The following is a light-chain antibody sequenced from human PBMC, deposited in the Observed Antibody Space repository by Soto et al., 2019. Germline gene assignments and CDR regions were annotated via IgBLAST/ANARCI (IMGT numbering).Light chain of an antibody. V-gene: IGKV3D-15*01. CDR3: QPYKDGPLR. CDR1: QTISSN. CDR2: GAS. Sequence: ELVITQSPATLAVAPWERVTLSCMASQTISSNLAWYQQKPGXXPRLLIYGASTRATGFPARFSGSGPGTEFTLTIGILQSEDFAVYICQPYKDGPLRFGKGT. J-gene: IGKJ1*01.